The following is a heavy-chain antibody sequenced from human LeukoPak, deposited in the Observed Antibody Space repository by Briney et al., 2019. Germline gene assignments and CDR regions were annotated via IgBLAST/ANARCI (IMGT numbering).Heavy chain of an antibody. D-gene: IGHD3-10*01. CDR3: ARDCVIRGVIGYYYYYGMDV. CDR2: IYHSGST. CDR1: GYSISSGYY. Sequence: PSETLSLTCAVSGYSISSGYYWGWIRQPPGKGLEWIGSIYHSGSTYYNPSLKSRVTISVDTSKNQFSLKLSSVTAADTAVYYCARDCVIRGVIGYYYYYGMDVWGKGTTVTVSS. J-gene: IGHJ6*04. V-gene: IGHV4-38-2*01.